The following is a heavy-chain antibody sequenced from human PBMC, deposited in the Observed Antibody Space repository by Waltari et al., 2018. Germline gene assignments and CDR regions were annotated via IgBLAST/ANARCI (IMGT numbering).Heavy chain of an antibody. J-gene: IGHJ5*02. CDR3: AREGGNFNWMDP. CDR2: IWHDGSKT. Sequence: QFQLLESGGVVVQPGTSLKLSCVASGFNFGTPGMHWVRQAPGKGLEWVAVIWHDGSKTYYADSVKGRFTISRDDSKNMFYLQMNSLRVEDTAMYYCAREGGNFNWMDPWGQGTLVTVS. V-gene: IGHV3-33*01. CDR1: GFNFGTPG. D-gene: IGHD4-4*01.